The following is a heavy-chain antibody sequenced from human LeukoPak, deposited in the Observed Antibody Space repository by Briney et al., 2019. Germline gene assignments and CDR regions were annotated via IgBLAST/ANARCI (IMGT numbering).Heavy chain of an antibody. CDR1: GFTFGDYA. J-gene: IGHJ4*02. D-gene: IGHD1-1*01. Sequence: GGSLRLSCTASGFTFGDYAMSWIRQAPGKGLEWVGFIRSKAYGETADYAASVTGRFTISRDDSKAIAYLQMNSLKTEDTAVYHCTRDRGAYNLYDYWGQGTLVTVSS. V-gene: IGHV3-49*03. CDR2: IRSKAYGETA. CDR3: TRDRGAYNLYDY.